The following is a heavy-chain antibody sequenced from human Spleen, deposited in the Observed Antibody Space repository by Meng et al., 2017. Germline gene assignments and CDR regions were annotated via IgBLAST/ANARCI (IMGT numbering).Heavy chain of an antibody. J-gene: IGHJ4*02. D-gene: IGHD6-13*01. CDR2: ISAYNGNT. V-gene: IGHV1-18*01. Sequence: ASVKVSCKASGYTFTSYAMNWVRQAPGQGLEWMGWISAYNGNTNYAQKLQGRVTMTTDTSTSTAYMELRSLRSDDTAVYYCARDEDISAAGYLLGDFWGQGTLVTVSS. CDR3: ARDEDISAAGYLLGDF. CDR1: GYTFTSYA.